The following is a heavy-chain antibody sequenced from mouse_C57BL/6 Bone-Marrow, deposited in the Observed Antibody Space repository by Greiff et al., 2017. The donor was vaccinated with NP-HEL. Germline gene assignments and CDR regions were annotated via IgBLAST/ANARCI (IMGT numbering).Heavy chain of an antibody. Sequence: EVQVVESGAELVRPGASVKLSCTASGFNIKDDYMHWVKQRPEQGLEWIGWIDPENGDTEYASKFQGKATITADTSSNTAYLQLSSLTSEDTAVYYCTTGWLLRPGIAYWGQGTLVTVSA. V-gene: IGHV14-4*01. J-gene: IGHJ3*01. D-gene: IGHD2-3*01. CDR2: IDPENGDT. CDR3: TTGWLLRPGIAY. CDR1: GFNIKDDY.